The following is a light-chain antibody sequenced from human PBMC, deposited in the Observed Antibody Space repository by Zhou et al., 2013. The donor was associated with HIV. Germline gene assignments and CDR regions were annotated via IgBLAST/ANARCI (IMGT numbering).Light chain of an antibody. CDR1: QGLDKY. J-gene: IGKJ1*01. Sequence: DIQMTQSPSSVSASVGDRVTITCRASQGLDKYLAWHQQKPGKVPNVLMSNISALESGVPSRFSGSGSGTDFTLTISSLQPEDFATYYCQQYSTVPWTFGPGTKVEIK. CDR3: QQYSTVPWT. V-gene: IGKV1-27*01. CDR2: NIS.